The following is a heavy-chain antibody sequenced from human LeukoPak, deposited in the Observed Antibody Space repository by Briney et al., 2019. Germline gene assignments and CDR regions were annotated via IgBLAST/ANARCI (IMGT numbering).Heavy chain of an antibody. D-gene: IGHD4-17*01. Sequence: GGSLRLSCAASGFTFSSYSMNWVRQAPGKGLEWVSYISSSSSTIYYADSVKGRFTISRDNAKNSLYLQMNSLRAEDTAVYYCARHRAGYDYGDFFLDCWGQGTLVTVSS. CDR1: GFTFSSYS. CDR3: ARHRAGYDYGDFFLDC. V-gene: IGHV3-48*04. CDR2: ISSSSSTI. J-gene: IGHJ4*02.